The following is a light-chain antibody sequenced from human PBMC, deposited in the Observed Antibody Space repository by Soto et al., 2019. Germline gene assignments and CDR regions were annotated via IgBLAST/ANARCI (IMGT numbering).Light chain of an antibody. CDR3: AAWDDSLSGYV. CDR1: SSNIGSDY. V-gene: IGLV1-47*01. J-gene: IGLJ1*01. Sequence: QSVLTQPPSASGTPGQRVTIYCAGSSSNIGSDYVYWYQQFPGTAPKLLIYRNNQRPSGVPDRFSGSKSGTSASLAISGLRSEDEADYYCAAWDDSLSGYVFGTGTKLTVL. CDR2: RNN.